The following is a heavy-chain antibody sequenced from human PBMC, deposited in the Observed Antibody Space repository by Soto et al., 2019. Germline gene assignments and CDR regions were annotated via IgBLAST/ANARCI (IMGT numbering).Heavy chain of an antibody. CDR1: GGSFNNYF. J-gene: IGHJ4*02. CDR2: INHSGST. V-gene: IGHV4-34*01. Sequence: SETLSLTCAVYGGSFNNYFWTWIRQPPGKGLEWIGEINHSGSTSYNPSLGSRVSISVGTSKKQFSLKLSSVTAAATAVYYCARVSRGYYDYWGEGTLVTVSS. CDR3: ARVSRGYYDY.